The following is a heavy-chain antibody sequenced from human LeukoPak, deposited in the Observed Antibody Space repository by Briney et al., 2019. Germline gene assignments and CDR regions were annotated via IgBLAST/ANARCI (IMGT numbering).Heavy chain of an antibody. Sequence: GGSLRLSCAASGFTFSSYWMHWVRQAPGKGLEWVSAISASGGSTYYADSVKGRFTISRDNSKNTLYLQMNSLRAEDTAVYYCAKDGYYYDSSGYYAEYFQHWGQGTLVTVSS. D-gene: IGHD3-22*01. CDR2: ISASGGST. J-gene: IGHJ1*01. CDR1: GFTFSSYW. CDR3: AKDGYYYDSSGYYAEYFQH. V-gene: IGHV3-23*01.